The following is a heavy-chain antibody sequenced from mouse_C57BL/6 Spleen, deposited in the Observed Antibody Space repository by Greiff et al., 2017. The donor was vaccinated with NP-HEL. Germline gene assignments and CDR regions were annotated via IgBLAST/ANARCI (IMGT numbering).Heavy chain of an antibody. CDR3: ARSLDSSGPAY. J-gene: IGHJ3*01. CDR1: GYTFTSYW. CDR2: IHPNSGST. V-gene: IGHV1-64*01. Sequence: QVQLQQSGAELVKPGASVKLSCKASGYTFTSYWMHWVKQRPGQGLEWIGMIHPNSGSTNYNEKFKSKATLTVDKSSSTAYMQLSSLTSEDSAVYYCARSLDSSGPAYWGQGTLVTVSA. D-gene: IGHD3-2*02.